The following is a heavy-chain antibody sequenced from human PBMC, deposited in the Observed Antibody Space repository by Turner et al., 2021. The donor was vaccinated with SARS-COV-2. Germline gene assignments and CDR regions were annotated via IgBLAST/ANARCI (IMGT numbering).Heavy chain of an antibody. J-gene: IGHJ4*02. CDR3: AKVASNPGDYFDY. Sequence: EVQLLESGGGLVQHGGSLGLSCAASGFTFSSYAMSWVRQAPGKGLEWVSGISDSGGSTYYADSVKGRFTISRDNSKNTLYLQMNSLRAEDTAVYYCAKVASNPGDYFDYWGQGTLVTVSS. V-gene: IGHV3-23*01. CDR1: GFTFSSYA. D-gene: IGHD4-17*01. CDR2: ISDSGGST.